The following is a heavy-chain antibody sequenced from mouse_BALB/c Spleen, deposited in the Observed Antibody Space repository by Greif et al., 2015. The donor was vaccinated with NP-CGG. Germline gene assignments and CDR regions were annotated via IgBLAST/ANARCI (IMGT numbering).Heavy chain of an antibody. CDR2: IYPGSGNT. J-gene: IGHJ4*01. Sequence: QVQLQQSGPELVKPGASVKISCKASGYTFTAYYINGVKQKPGQGLEWMGWIYPGSGNTKYNEKFKGKATLTVDTSSSTAYMQFSSLTSEDTAVYFCARRTGTEAMDYWGQGTSVTVSS. CDR1: GYTFTAYY. V-gene: IGHV1-84*02. D-gene: IGHD4-1*01. CDR3: ARRTGTEAMDY.